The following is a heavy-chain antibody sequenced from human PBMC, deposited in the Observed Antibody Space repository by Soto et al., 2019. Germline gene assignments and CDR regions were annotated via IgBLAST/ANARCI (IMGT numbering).Heavy chain of an antibody. CDR3: ARGAYCGVDCFYWFDP. CDR2: IHYSGTT. J-gene: IGHJ5*02. D-gene: IGHD2-21*02. V-gene: IGHV4-59*01. CDR1: GGSINSYY. Sequence: SETLSLTCTVSGGSINSYYWHWIRQPPGEGLEWIGYIHYSGTTKYNASLKSRATMSLDASKNQFSLTLNSVTAADTAVYYCARGAYCGVDCFYWFDPWGQGTLVTVSS.